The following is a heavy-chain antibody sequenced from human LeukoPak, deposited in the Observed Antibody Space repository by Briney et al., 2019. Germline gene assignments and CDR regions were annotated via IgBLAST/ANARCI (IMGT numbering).Heavy chain of an antibody. CDR3: AKEGVYFYYGMDV. CDR2: ILYDGSNK. J-gene: IGHJ6*02. V-gene: IGHV3-30*18. Sequence: PGGSLRLSCAASGFTFSSYGMHWVRQAPGKGLEWVAVILYDGSNKYYADSVKGRFTISRDNSKNTLYLQMNSLRAEDTAVYYCAKEGVYFYYGMDVWGQGTTVTVSS. CDR1: GFTFSSYG.